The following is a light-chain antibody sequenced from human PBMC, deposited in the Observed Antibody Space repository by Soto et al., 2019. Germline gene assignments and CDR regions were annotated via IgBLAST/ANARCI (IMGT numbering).Light chain of an antibody. J-gene: IGKJ5*01. CDR3: QQSYNTPIT. Sequence: DIQMTQSPSTLSASVGDRVTITCRASQSISIWLAWYQQKPGKAPKLLINKATSLESGVPSRFTGSGSGTHFTLTISGLEPAYFATYVCQQSYNTPITVGQVTRPQIK. CDR2: KAT. V-gene: IGKV1-5*03. CDR1: QSISIW.